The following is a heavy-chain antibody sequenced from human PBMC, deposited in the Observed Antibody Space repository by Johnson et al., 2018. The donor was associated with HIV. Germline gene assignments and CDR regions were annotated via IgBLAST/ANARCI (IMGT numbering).Heavy chain of an antibody. D-gene: IGHD5-12*01. CDR2: ISYDGRNK. CDR3: AKDPMVATPANAFDI. V-gene: IGHV3-30-3*01. Sequence: QVQLVESGGGLIQPGGSLRLSCAASGFTFSSYAMHWVRQAPGKGLEWVAVISYDGRNKYYADSVKGRFTISRYNSKNTLYLQMNSLRAEDTAVYYCAKDPMVATPANAFDIWGQGTMVTVSS. CDR1: GFTFSSYA. J-gene: IGHJ3*02.